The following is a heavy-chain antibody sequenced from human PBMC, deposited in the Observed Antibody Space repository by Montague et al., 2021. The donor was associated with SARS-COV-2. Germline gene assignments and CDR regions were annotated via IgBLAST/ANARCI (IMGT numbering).Heavy chain of an antibody. CDR1: GFSLSTSGMC. CDR2: IDWDDDK. J-gene: IGHJ3*02. Sequence: PALVKPTQTLTLTCTFSGFSLSTSGMCVSWIRQPPGKALEWLARIDWDDDKYYSTSLKTRLTISKDTSKNQVVLTMTNMDPVDTATYYCARIRFIDHRNAFDIRGQGTMVTVSS. V-gene: IGHV2-70*11. CDR3: ARIRFIDHRNAFDI. D-gene: IGHD1-14*01.